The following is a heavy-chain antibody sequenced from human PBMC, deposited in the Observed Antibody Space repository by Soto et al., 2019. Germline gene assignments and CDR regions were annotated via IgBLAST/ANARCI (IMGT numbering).Heavy chain of an antibody. CDR3: ARETPSYYYDSSGYYDY. J-gene: IGHJ4*02. CDR2: INSDGSST. CDR1: GFTFSSYW. D-gene: IGHD3-22*01. Sequence: RLSCAASGFTFSSYWMHWVRQAPGKGLVWVSRINSDGSSTSYADSVKGRFTISRDNAKNTLYLQMNSLRAEDTAVYYCARETPSYYYDSSGYYDYWGQGTLVTVSS. V-gene: IGHV3-74*01.